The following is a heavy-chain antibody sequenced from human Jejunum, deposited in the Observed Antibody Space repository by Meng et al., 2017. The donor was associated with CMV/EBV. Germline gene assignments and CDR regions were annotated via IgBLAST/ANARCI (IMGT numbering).Heavy chain of an antibody. V-gene: IGHV3-21*04. J-gene: IGHJ4*02. Sequence: FVFSDYSMNWVSQATGEGLEWVSSISSTSYYINYADSVKGRFTISRDNAKNLLYLQVNSLGAEDTAMYYCARTETYDSGTTQSFDFWGQGTLVTVSS. CDR1: FVFSDYS. D-gene: IGHD3-10*01. CDR3: ARTETYDSGTTQSFDF. CDR2: ISSTSYYI.